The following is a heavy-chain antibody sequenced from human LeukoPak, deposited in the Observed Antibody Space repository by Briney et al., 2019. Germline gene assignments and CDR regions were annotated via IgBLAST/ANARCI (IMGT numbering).Heavy chain of an antibody. CDR1: GGPINGYY. V-gene: IGHV4-59*01. CDR2: IYYTGTT. Sequence: ETLSLTCTVSGGPINGYYWSWIRQPPGKGLEWIGYIYYTGTTKTNPSLRSRVTTSVDTSGSQLSLRLSSVSAADTAIYYCARYDRSGYSLELWGQGTLVTVSS. D-gene: IGHD3-22*01. J-gene: IGHJ4*02. CDR3: ARYDRSGYSLEL.